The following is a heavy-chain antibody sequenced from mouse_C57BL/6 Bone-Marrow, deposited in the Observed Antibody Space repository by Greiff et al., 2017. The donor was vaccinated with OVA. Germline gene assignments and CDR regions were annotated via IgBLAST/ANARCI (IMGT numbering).Heavy chain of an antibody. CDR2: ISSGGDYI. D-gene: IGHD2-3*01. CDR3: TSYDGYYSWFAY. Sequence: EVKLVESGEGLVKPGGSLKLSCAASGFTFSSYAMSWVRQTPEKRLEWVAYISSGGDYIYYADTVKGRFTISRDNARNTLYLQMSSLKSEDTAMYYCTSYDGYYSWFAYWGQGTLVTVSA. V-gene: IGHV5-9-1*02. J-gene: IGHJ3*01. CDR1: GFTFSSYA.